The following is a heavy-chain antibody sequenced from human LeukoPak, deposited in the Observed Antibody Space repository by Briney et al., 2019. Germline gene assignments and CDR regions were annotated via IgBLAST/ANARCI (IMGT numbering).Heavy chain of an antibody. CDR3: AKDECSSTSCYGHWFDP. V-gene: IGHV3-48*03. CDR2: ISSSGSTI. Sequence: GGSLRLSCAASGFTFSSYEMNWVRQAPGKGLEWVSYISSSGSTIYYADSVKGRFTISRDNSKNTLYLQMNSLRAEDTAVYYCAKDECSSTSCYGHWFDPWGQGTLVTVSS. J-gene: IGHJ5*02. D-gene: IGHD2-2*01. CDR1: GFTFSSYE.